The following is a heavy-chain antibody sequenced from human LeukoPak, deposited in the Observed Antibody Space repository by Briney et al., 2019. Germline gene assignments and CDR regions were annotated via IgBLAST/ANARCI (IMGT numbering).Heavy chain of an antibody. CDR1: GFTFSSYG. J-gene: IGHJ3*02. CDR3: AKATAIFGVVIYNAFDI. Sequence: PGGSLRLSCAASGFTFSSYGMHWVRQAPGKGLELVEFIRYDGSNKYYADSVKGRFTIYRDNSKNTLYLQMNSLRAEDTAVYYCAKATAIFGVVIYNAFDIWGQGTMVTVSS. CDR2: IRYDGSNK. V-gene: IGHV3-30*02. D-gene: IGHD3-3*01.